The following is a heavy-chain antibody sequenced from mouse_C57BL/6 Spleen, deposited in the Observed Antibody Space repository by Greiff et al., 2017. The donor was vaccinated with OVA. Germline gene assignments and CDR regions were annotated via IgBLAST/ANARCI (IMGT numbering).Heavy chain of an antibody. CDR2: IDPENGDT. J-gene: IGHJ1*03. D-gene: IGHD2-1*01. V-gene: IGHV14-4*01. CDR1: GFNIKDDY. CDR3: TTECNGDWYFDV. Sequence: EVQLQQSGAELVRPGASVKLSCTASGFNIKDDYMHWVKQRPEQGLEWIGWIDPENGDTEYASKFQGKATITADTSSNTAYLQLSSLTSEDTAVYYCTTECNGDWYFDVWGTGTTVTVSS.